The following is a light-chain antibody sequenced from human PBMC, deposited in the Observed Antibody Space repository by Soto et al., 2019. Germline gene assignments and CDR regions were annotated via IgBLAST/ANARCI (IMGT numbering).Light chain of an antibody. CDR2: GAS. Sequence: EIVLTQSPGTLSLSPGERATLSCRASQTVTNRYLAWYQQKPGQAPRLLIYGASSRATGIPDRFSGSGSGTDFTLTISRLEPEDFAVYYCHQYGSSSWTFGQGTKVDI. J-gene: IGKJ1*01. CDR3: HQYGSSSWT. CDR1: QTVTNRY. V-gene: IGKV3-20*01.